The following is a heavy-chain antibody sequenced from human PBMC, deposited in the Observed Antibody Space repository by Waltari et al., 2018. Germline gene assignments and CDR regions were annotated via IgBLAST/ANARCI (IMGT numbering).Heavy chain of an antibody. V-gene: IGHV4-34*01. J-gene: IGHJ6*02. CDR1: GGSFSGYY. CDR2: INHSGST. Sequence: QVQLQQWGAGLLKPSETLSLTCAVYGGSFSGYYWSWIRQPQGKGLEWIGEINHSGSTNYNPSLKSRVTISVDTSKNQFSLKLSSVTAADTAVYYCARGGIAVAGKWAWAYGMDVWGQGTTVTVSS. D-gene: IGHD6-19*01. CDR3: ARGGIAVAGKWAWAYGMDV.